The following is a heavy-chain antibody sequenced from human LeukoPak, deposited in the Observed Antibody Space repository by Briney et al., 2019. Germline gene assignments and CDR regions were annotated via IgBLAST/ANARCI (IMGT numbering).Heavy chain of an antibody. V-gene: IGHV3-7*01. CDR1: GFTFSSFW. D-gene: IGHD2-2*01. CDR2: IKQDGSEK. J-gene: IGHJ4*02. CDR3: ARAPFGVPGYYFDY. Sequence: PGGSLRLSCAASGFTFSSFWMSWVRQAPGKGLEWVADIKQDGSEKYYVDSVKGRFTISRDNAKNSLYLQMNSLRAEDTAVYYCARAPFGVPGYYFDYWGQGTLVTVSS.